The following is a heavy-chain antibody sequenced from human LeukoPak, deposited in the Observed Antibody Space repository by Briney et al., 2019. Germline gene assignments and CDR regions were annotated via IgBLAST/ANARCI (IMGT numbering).Heavy chain of an antibody. Sequence: PSETLSLTCTVSGGSISSYYWSWIRQPAGKGLEWIGRIYSSGSTNYNPSFQSRVTMSLDTSKSQFSLKLSSVAAADTAVYYCARVAVTGYNWFDPWGQGTLVSASS. D-gene: IGHD2-21*02. V-gene: IGHV4-4*07. CDR1: GGSISSYY. CDR2: IYSSGST. CDR3: ARVAVTGYNWFDP. J-gene: IGHJ5*02.